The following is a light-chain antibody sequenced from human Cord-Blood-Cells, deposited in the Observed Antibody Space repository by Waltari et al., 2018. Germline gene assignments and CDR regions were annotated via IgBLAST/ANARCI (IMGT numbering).Light chain of an antibody. Sequence: QSALTRPPSASGSPGQSVTISCTGTSSDVGGSNYVSWYQQHPGKAPKLMIYEVSKRPSGVPDRFSGSKSGNTASLTVSGLQAEDEADYYCSSYAGSNNLFGGGTKLTVL. CDR3: SSYAGSNNL. CDR1: SSDVGGSNY. V-gene: IGLV2-8*01. J-gene: IGLJ3*02. CDR2: EVS.